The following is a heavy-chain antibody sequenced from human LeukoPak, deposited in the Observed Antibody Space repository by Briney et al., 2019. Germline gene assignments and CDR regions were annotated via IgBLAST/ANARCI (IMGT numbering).Heavy chain of an antibody. V-gene: IGHV3-21*01. J-gene: IGHJ5*02. D-gene: IGHD3-3*01. CDR1: GFSLSAYS. CDR3: ARDIRPYYDFWSGYYSGWFDP. Sequence: GGSLRLSCTASGFSLSAYSMNWVRQAPGKGLEWVSSISSSSSYIYYADSVKGRFTISRDNAKNSLYLQMNSLRAEDTAVYYCARDIRPYYDFWSGYYSGWFDPWGQGTLVTVSS. CDR2: ISSSSSYI.